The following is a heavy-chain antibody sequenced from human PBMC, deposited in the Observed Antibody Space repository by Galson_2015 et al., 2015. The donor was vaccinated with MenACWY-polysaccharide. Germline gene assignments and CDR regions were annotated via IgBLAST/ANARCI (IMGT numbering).Heavy chain of an antibody. J-gene: IGHJ4*02. CDR2: IYWDGDK. V-gene: IGHV2-5*02. D-gene: IGHD1-26*01. Sequence: PALVKPTQTLSLTCTFSGFSVTATGVGVGWIRQPPGKAPEWLAHIYWDGDKGFSPSLGARLTITKDTSRDQVVLTMTDMDPVDTATYYCVRLLGGVSFDSWGQGTL. CDR3: VRLLGGVSFDS. CDR1: GFSVTATGVG.